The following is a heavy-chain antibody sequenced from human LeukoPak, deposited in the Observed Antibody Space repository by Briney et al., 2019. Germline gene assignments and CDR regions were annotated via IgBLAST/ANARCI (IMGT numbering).Heavy chain of an antibody. Sequence: GGSLRLSCAASGFTVSSNYMSWVRQAPGKGLEWVSVIYSGGSTYYADSVKGRFTISRDNSKNTLYLQMNSLRAEDTAVYYCAGGFYGDTPYGMDVWGQATTVTVSS. D-gene: IGHD4-17*01. CDR2: IYSGGST. CDR3: AGGFYGDTPYGMDV. J-gene: IGHJ6*01. CDR1: GFTVSSNY. V-gene: IGHV3-66*01.